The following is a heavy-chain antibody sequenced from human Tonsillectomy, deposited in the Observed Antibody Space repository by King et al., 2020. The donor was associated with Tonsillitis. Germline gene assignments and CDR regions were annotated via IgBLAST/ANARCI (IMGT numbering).Heavy chain of an antibody. V-gene: IGHV4-34*01. CDR3: ARARRDIVVVPAATPVYYMDV. D-gene: IGHD2-2*01. J-gene: IGHJ6*03. Sequence: VQLQQWGAGLLKPSETLSLTCAVYGGSFSGYYWSWIRQPPGKGLEWIGEINHSGSTNYNPSLKSRVTISVDTSKNQFSLKLSSVTAADTAVYYCARARRDIVVVPAATPVYYMDVWGKGTTVTVSS. CDR2: INHSGST. CDR1: GGSFSGYY.